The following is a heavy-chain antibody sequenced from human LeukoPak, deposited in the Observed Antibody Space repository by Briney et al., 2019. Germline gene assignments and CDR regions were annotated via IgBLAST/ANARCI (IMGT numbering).Heavy chain of an antibody. CDR1: GFTFSSYW. J-gene: IGHJ6*03. Sequence: GGSLRLSCAASGFTFSSYWMSWVRQAPGKGLEWVSGISASGHYTYNADSAKGRFTISRDNSKNTLYLQMNSLRAEDTALYFCAKDGSWGDYYFYFYIDVWGKGTTVTVSS. V-gene: IGHV3-23*01. D-gene: IGHD3-16*01. CDR3: AKDGSWGDYYFYFYIDV. CDR2: ISASGHYT.